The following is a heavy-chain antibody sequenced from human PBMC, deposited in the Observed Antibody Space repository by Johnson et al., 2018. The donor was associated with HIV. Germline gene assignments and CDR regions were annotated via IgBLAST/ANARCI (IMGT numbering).Heavy chain of an antibody. V-gene: IGHV3-11*01. CDR2: ISGSDGAI. D-gene: IGHD5-18*01. CDR3: AKERGYSYGRGAFDI. CDR1: GFTFSDSY. J-gene: IGHJ3*02. Sequence: HVQLVESGGGWVKPGGSLSLSCAASGFTFSDSYMNWIRQAPGKGLEWVSYISGSDGAIWYADSVKGRFTVSRDNAKNSFYLQMNSLRAEDTAVYYCAKERGYSYGRGAFDIWGQGTMVIVSS.